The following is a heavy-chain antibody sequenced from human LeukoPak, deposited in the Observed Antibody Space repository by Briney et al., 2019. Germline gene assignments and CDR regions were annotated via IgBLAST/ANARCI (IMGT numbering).Heavy chain of an antibody. CDR1: GFTFSSYA. CDR2: ISGSGGSN. CDR3: AKAPAGSSWYVFDY. V-gene: IGHV3-23*01. Sequence: PGGSLRLSCAASGFTFSSYAMSWVRQAPGKGLEWVSAISGSGGSNYYADSVKGRFTISRDNSKNKLYLQRNSLRAEDTAVYYCAKAPAGSSWYVFDYWGQGTLVTVSS. D-gene: IGHD6-13*01. J-gene: IGHJ4*02.